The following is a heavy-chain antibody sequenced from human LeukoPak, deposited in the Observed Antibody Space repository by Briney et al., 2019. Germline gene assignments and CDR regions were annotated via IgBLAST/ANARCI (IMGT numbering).Heavy chain of an antibody. CDR1: GFTFSSYS. D-gene: IGHD5-24*01. Sequence: GGSLRLSCAASGFTFSSYSMNWVRQAPGKGLEWVSSISSSSSYIYYADSVKGRFTISRDNAKNSLYLQMNSLRAEDTAVYYCARGESPGRDGYNRGPFDYWGQGTLVTVSS. CDR3: ARGESPGRDGYNRGPFDY. V-gene: IGHV3-21*01. J-gene: IGHJ4*02. CDR2: ISSSSSYI.